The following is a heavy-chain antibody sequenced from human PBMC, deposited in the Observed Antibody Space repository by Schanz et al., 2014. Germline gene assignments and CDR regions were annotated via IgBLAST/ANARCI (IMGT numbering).Heavy chain of an antibody. CDR1: GFSLNTYG. J-gene: IGHJ4*02. CDR3: ARANYRRKINFDY. V-gene: IGHV3-33*01. CDR2: IWNNGVTK. D-gene: IGHD3-10*01. Sequence: QAQLMESGGGVVQPGTSLILSCSVSGFSLNTYGIHWFRQPAGKGLEWLAVIWNNGVTKYYADSVKGRFTMSRDNSKNTLYLQMNSLRAEDTAVYYCARANYRRKINFDYWGRGTLVTVSS.